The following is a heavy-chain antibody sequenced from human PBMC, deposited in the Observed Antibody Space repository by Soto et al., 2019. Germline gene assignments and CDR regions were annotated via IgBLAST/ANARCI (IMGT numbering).Heavy chain of an antibody. Sequence: LSLSCAASGFTFSRFWMHWVRQAPGKGLVWVSRINTDGSSTTYADSVKGRFTISRDNAKNTLYLQMDSLRAEDTGVYYCTRDPGAYSSTWSFYFDSWGQGTLVTVSS. CDR2: INTDGSST. CDR3: TRDPGAYSSTWSFYFDS. CDR1: GFTFSRFW. D-gene: IGHD6-13*01. J-gene: IGHJ4*02. V-gene: IGHV3-74*01.